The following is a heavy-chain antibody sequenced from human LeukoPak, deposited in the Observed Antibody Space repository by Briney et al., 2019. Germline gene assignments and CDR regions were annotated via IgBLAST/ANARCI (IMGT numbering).Heavy chain of an antibody. CDR2: INYSGST. V-gene: IGHV4-59*08. D-gene: IGHD3-10*01. CDR3: ARQLPGRLADY. J-gene: IGHJ4*02. CDR1: DGSISHYY. Sequence: SETLSLTCTVSDGSISHYYWNWIRQPPGKGLEWIGNINYSGSTNYNPSLKSRVTISVDTSKNQFSLKLSSVTAADTAVYYCARQLPGRLADYWGQGTLVTVSS.